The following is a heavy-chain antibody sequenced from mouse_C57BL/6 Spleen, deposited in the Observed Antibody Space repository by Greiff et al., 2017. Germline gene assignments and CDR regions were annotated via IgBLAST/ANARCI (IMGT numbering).Heavy chain of an antibody. CDR3: ARRDYGSSYFYYAMDY. V-gene: IGHV1-55*01. J-gene: IGHJ4*01. CDR1: GYTFTSYW. D-gene: IGHD1-1*01. Sequence: VQLQQPGAELVKPGASVKMSCKASGYTFTSYWITWVKQRPGQGLEWIGDIYPGSGSTNYNEKFKSKATLTVDTSSSTAYMQLSSLTSEDSAVYYGARRDYGSSYFYYAMDYWGQGTSVTVSS. CDR2: IYPGSGST.